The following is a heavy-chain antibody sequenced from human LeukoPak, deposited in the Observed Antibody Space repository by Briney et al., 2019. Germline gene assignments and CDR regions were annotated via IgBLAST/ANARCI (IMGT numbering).Heavy chain of an antibody. D-gene: IGHD3-22*01. Sequence: SETLSLTCAVYGGSFSGYYWSWIRQPPGKGLEWIGEINHSGSTNYNPSLKSRVTISVDTSKNQFSLKLSSVTAADTAVYYCARGGYYYDSSGYYDFDYWGQGTLVTVSS. J-gene: IGHJ4*02. V-gene: IGHV4-34*01. CDR2: INHSGST. CDR3: ARGGYYYDSSGYYDFDY. CDR1: GGSFSGYY.